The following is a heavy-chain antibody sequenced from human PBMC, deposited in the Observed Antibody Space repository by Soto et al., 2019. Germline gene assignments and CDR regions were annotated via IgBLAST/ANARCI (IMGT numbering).Heavy chain of an antibody. CDR3: ARDSAGSSSWTYGMDV. D-gene: IGHD6-13*01. Sequence: QVQLVESGGGLVKPGGSLRLSCAASGFTFSDYYMSWIRQAPGKGLEWVSYISSSSRYTNYADSVKGRFTISRDNAKNSLYLQMNSLRAEDTAVYYCARDSAGSSSWTYGMDVWGQGTTVTVSS. J-gene: IGHJ6*02. V-gene: IGHV3-11*05. CDR1: GFTFSDYY. CDR2: ISSSSRYT.